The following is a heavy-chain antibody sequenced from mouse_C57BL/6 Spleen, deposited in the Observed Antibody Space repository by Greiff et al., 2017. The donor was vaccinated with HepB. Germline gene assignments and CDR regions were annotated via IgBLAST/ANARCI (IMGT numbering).Heavy chain of an antibody. CDR2: IRNKANGYTT. J-gene: IGHJ4*01. CDR1: GFTFTDYY. CDR3: ARSHYYGSGRAMDY. D-gene: IGHD1-1*01. V-gene: IGHV7-3*01. Sequence: EVMLVESGGGLVQPGGSLSLSCAASGFTFTDYYMSWVRQPPGKALEWLGFIRNKANGYTTEYSASVKGRFTISRDHSQSILYLQMNALRAEDSATYYCARSHYYGSGRAMDYWGQGTSVTVSS.